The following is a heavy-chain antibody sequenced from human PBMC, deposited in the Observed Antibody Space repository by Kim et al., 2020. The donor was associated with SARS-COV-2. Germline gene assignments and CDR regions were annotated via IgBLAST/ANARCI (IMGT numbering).Heavy chain of an antibody. V-gene: IGHV4-59*01. CDR3: ARAREGYSSSWYLDY. Sequence: NPPLKSRVTISVDTSKNQFSLKLSSVTAADTAVYYCARAREGYSSSWYLDYWGQGTLVTVSS. J-gene: IGHJ4*02. D-gene: IGHD6-13*01.